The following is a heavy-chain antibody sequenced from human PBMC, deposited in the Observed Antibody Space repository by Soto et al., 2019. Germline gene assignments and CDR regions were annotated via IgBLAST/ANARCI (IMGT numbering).Heavy chain of an antibody. J-gene: IGHJ6*02. CDR2: ISDYNGNT. CDR3: ARIDSGSGDYGMDV. V-gene: IGHV1-18*04. D-gene: IGHD5-12*01. CDR1: GYTFTSYG. Sequence: ASVKVSCKASGYTFTSYGISWVRQAPGQGLEWMGWISDYNGNTNYAQKLQGRVTMTKDTSTSTVYMELRSLRSDDTAVYYCARIDSGSGDYGMDVWGQGTTVTVSS.